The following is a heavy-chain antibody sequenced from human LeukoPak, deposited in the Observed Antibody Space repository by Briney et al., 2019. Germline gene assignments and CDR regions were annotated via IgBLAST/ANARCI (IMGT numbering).Heavy chain of an antibody. D-gene: IGHD2-2*01. CDR2: IGSKAYGGTT. CDR3: TRDGSTYFFDY. V-gene: IGHV3-49*04. Sequence: GGSLRLSCTASGFTFGDYAMSWVRQAPGKGLEWVGFIGSKAYGGTTEYAASVKGRFTISRDDSKSIAYLQMNSLKTEDTAVYYCTRDGSTYFFDYWGQGTLVTVSS. J-gene: IGHJ4*02. CDR1: GFTFGDYA.